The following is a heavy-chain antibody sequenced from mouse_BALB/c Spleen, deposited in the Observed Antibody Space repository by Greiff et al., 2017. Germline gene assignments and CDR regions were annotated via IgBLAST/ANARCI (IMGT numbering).Heavy chain of an antibody. Sequence: EVKLVESGGGLVKPGGSLKLSCAASGFAFSSYDMSWVRQTPEKRLEWVAYISSGGGSTYYPDTVKGRFTISRDNAKNTLYLQMSSLKSEDTAMYYCARGRITTVVANFDVWGAGTTVTVSS. J-gene: IGHJ1*01. V-gene: IGHV5-12-1*01. CDR3: ARGRITTVVANFDV. D-gene: IGHD1-1*01. CDR1: GFAFSSYD. CDR2: ISSGGGST.